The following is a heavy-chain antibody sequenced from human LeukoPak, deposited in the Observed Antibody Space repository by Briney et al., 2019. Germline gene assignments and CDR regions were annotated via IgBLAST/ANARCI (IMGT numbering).Heavy chain of an antibody. CDR3: ARGSGSYYDYYYMDV. CDR1: GFTVSSNY. D-gene: IGHD1-26*01. V-gene: IGHV3-7*01. J-gene: IGHJ6*03. CDR2: IKQDGSEK. Sequence: GGSLRLSCAASGFTVSSNYMSWVRQAPGKGLEWVANIKQDGSEKYYVDSVKGRFTISRDNAKNSLYLQMNSLRAEDTAVYYCARGSGSYYDYYYMDVWGKGTTVTISS.